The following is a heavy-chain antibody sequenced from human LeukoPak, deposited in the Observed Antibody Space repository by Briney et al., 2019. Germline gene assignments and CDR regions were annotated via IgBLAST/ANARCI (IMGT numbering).Heavy chain of an antibody. CDR2: ISTSSSAI. CDR1: GFTFSKYS. CDR3: ARDSSAGTFPFDY. V-gene: IGHV3-48*02. Sequence: GGSLRLSCAASGFTFSKYSMNWVRQAPGQGLEWVSYISTSSSAIYYADSVKGRFTISRDNAKNSLSLQMTSLRDEDTAVYYCARDSSAGTFPFDYWGQGTLVSVST. J-gene: IGHJ4*02. D-gene: IGHD1-1*01.